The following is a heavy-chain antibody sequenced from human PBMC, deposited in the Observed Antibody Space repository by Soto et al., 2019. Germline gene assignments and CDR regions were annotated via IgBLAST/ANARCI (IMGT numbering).Heavy chain of an antibody. CDR2: IYHSGST. CDR1: GGSISSGGYS. Sequence: QLQLQESGSGLVKPSQTLSLTCAVSGGSISSGGYSWSWIRQPPGKGLEWIGYIYHSGSTYYNPAPRGGFTISVDGPKNHFPLRLASEPAADTAVYYWAGGRGLSTSYWGYGLDVGGQGTPVPVSS. V-gene: IGHV4-30-2*01. D-gene: IGHD2-2*01. J-gene: IGHJ6*02. CDR3: AGGRGLSTSYWGYGLDV.